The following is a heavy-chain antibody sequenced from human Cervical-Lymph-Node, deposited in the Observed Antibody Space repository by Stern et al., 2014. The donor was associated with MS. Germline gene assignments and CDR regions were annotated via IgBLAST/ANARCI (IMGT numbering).Heavy chain of an antibody. D-gene: IGHD1-26*01. Sequence: VQLVESGAEVKKPGASVKVSCKASGYTFRKDYMHWVRQAPGQGLEWVGIINPSRNTTSHAQKFQDRVTISKDTSTSTVYMELSSLRSEDTAVYYCARDSSGTYSSLDYWGQGTLVTVSS. CDR1: GYTFRKDY. V-gene: IGHV1-46*03. J-gene: IGHJ4*02. CDR2: INPSRNTT. CDR3: ARDSSGTYSSLDY.